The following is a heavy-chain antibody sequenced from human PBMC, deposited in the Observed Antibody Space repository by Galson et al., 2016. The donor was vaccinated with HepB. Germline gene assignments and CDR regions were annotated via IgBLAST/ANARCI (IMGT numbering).Heavy chain of an antibody. V-gene: IGHV3-48*01. J-gene: IGHJ4*02. CDR2: LPSENNIE. Sequence: LRLSCAVSGVTFSSLSMNWVRQAPGKGLEWVSYLPSENNIEHYADSVRGRFTISRDNAKNSLYLQMNSLRAEDTAVYYCACNRRGVFLLDCWGQGTLVTVSS. D-gene: IGHD3-10*01. CDR1: GVTFSSLS. CDR3: ACNRRGVFLLDC.